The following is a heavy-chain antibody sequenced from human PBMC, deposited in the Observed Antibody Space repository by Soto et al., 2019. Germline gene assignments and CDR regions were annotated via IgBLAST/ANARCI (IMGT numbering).Heavy chain of an antibody. V-gene: IGHV3-30*18. CDR1: GFTFSSYG. J-gene: IGHJ5*02. CDR3: AKDGSYGDYPYNWFDP. CDR2: ISYDGSNK. Sequence: GGSLRLSCAASGFTFSSYGMHWVRQAPGKGLEWVAVISYDGSNKYYADSVKGRFTISRDNSKNTLYLQMNSLRAEDTAVYYCAKDGSYGDYPYNWFDPWGQGTLVTVSS. D-gene: IGHD4-17*01.